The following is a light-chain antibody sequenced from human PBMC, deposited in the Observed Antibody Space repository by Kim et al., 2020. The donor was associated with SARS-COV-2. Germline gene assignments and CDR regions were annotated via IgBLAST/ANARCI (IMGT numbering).Light chain of an antibody. V-gene: IGKV3-15*01. Sequence: EIVMTQSPATLSVSPGERATLSCRASQNVMTFLAWYQQKPGQAPSLLIYDASTRATGVPVRFNGSGSGTQFTLTISSLQSEDFAVYYCQQYINWRTFGQGTRLEIK. CDR2: DAS. CDR3: QQYINWRT. J-gene: IGKJ5*01. CDR1: QNVMTF.